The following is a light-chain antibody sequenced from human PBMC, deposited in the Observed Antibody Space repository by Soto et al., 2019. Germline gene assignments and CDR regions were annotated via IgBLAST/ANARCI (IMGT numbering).Light chain of an antibody. CDR2: EDD. CDR3: QSYDSTNRHVI. J-gene: IGLJ2*01. CDR1: RGSIADNY. V-gene: IGLV6-57*04. Sequence: NFMLTQPHSLSESPGKTVTISCTRSRGSIADNYVQWYQQRPGSAPTTLIYEDDQRLSGVPDRFSGSIDRSSNSASLTISELKAGDEADYYCQSYDSTNRHVIFGGGTKVTVL.